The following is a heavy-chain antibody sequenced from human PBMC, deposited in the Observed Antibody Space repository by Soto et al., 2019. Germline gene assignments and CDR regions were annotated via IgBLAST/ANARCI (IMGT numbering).Heavy chain of an antibody. V-gene: IGHV1-2*04. CDR2: INPNSGGT. CDR3: ARGPLRYFDWDSQYYFDY. Sequence: ASVKVSCKASGYTFTGYYMHWVRQAPGQGLEWMGWINPNSGGTNYAQKFQGWVTMTRDTSISTAYMELSRLRSDDTAVYYCARGPLRYFDWDSQYYFDYWGQGTLVTVSS. CDR1: GYTFTGYY. D-gene: IGHD3-9*01. J-gene: IGHJ4*02.